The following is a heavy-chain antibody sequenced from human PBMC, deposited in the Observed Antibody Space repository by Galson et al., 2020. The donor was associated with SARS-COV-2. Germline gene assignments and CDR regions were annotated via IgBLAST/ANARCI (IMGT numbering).Heavy chain of an antibody. V-gene: IGHV3-20*01. CDR3: ARERVYVSSRLFYF. CDR2: INWNGGST. Sequence: GESLKISCAVSGFTFEDYGMSWVRQAPGKGLEWVSGINWNGGSTHYVDSVTGRFTISRDNARKSLYLQMNSLRAEDTALYHCARERVYVSSRLFYFWGQGTLATVSS. J-gene: IGHJ4*02. CDR1: GFTFEDYG. D-gene: IGHD6-6*01.